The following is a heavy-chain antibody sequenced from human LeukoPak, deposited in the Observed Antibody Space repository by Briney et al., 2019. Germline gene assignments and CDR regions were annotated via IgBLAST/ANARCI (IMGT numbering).Heavy chain of an antibody. J-gene: IGHJ5*02. Sequence: GGSLRLSCAASGFTFSSYAMHWVRQAPGKGLEWVAVISYDGSNKYYADSVKGRFTISRDNSKNTLYLQMNSLRAEDTAVYYCARDQQLDGNWFDPWGQETLVTISS. V-gene: IGHV3-30*04. CDR1: GFTFSSYA. D-gene: IGHD6-13*01. CDR3: ARDQQLDGNWFDP. CDR2: ISYDGSNK.